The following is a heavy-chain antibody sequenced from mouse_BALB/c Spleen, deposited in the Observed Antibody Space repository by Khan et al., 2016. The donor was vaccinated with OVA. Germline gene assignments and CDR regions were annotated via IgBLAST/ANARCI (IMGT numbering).Heavy chain of an antibody. D-gene: IGHD1-1*01. V-gene: IGHV3-2*02. Sequence: EVQLQESGPGLVKPSQSLSLTCTVTGYSITSNYAWNWIRQFPGNNLEWMGYISYSDSTSYNPFLKSRISITRDTSPNPFFLQLNSVTTEDTATYYCARGNYYGYYFDYWGQGTTLTVSA. CDR2: ISYSDST. J-gene: IGHJ2*01. CDR3: ARGNYYGYYFDY. CDR1: GYSITSNYA.